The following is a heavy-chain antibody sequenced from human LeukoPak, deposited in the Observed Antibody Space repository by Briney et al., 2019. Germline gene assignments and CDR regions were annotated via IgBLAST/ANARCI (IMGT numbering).Heavy chain of an antibody. CDR3: AKDHGSFDY. CDR2: IRYDGSNK. J-gene: IGHJ4*02. D-gene: IGHD1-14*01. V-gene: IGHV3-30*02. CDR1: GFAFNIYV. Sequence: GESLKISCAASGFAFNIYVMHWVRQAPGKGLEWMASIRYDGSNKYYANSVKGRFTISRDNSKNTLYLQMNSLRADDTAVYYCAKDHGSFDYWGQGTLVTVSS.